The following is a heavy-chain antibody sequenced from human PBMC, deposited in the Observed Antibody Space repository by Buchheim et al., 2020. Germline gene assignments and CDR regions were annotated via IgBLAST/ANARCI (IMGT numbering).Heavy chain of an antibody. D-gene: IGHD6-6*01. CDR3: AREKIAARSYYYYGMDV. CDR2: ISSSGSTI. CDR1: GFTFSSYE. V-gene: IGHV3-48*03. J-gene: IGHJ6*02. Sequence: EVQLVESGGGLVQPGGSLRLSCAASGFTFSSYEMNWVRQAPGKGLEWVSYISSSGSTIYYADSVKGRFTISRDHAKNSLYLQMNSLRAEDTAVYYCAREKIAARSYYYYGMDVWGQGTT.